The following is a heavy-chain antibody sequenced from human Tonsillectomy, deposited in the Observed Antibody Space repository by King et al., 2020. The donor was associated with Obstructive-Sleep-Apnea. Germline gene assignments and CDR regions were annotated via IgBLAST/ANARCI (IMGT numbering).Heavy chain of an antibody. D-gene: IGHD4-11*01. V-gene: IGHV4-39*07. J-gene: IGHJ5*02. CDR1: VGSISSSSYY. CDR2: IYYTGST. Sequence: QLQESGPGLVKPSETLSLTCTVSVGSISSSSYYWGWIRQTPGNGLEWIGGIYYTGSTYYNPSLKSRVIISVDTSKKHFSLKLSSVTAADTAVYYCARATGMTTVIGDWFDPWGQGTLVTVSS. CDR3: ARATGMTTVIGDWFDP.